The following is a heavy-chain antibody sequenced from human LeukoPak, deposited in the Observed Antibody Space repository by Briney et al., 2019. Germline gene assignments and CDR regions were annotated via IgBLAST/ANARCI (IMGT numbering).Heavy chain of an antibody. D-gene: IGHD6-19*01. Sequence: SETLSLTCTVSGGSISSYYWSWIRQPPGKGLEWIGYIYYSGSTNYNPSLKSRVTISVDTSKNQFSLKLSSVTAADTAVYYCATGVAGTGWFDPWGQGTLVTVSS. CDR2: IYYSGST. CDR3: ATGVAGTGWFDP. J-gene: IGHJ5*02. V-gene: IGHV4-59*12. CDR1: GGSISSYY.